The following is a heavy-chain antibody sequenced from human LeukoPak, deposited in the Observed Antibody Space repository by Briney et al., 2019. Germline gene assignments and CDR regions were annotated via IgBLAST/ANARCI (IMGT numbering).Heavy chain of an antibody. J-gene: IGHJ4*02. CDR2: IIPIFGTA. Sequence: ASVKASCKASGGTFSSYAISWVRQAPGQGLEWMGGIIPIFGTANYAQKFQGRVTITADESTSTAYMELSSLRSEDTAVYYCFLELETNYWGQGALVTVSS. CDR1: GGTFSSYA. V-gene: IGHV1-69*13. D-gene: IGHD1-1*01. CDR3: FLELETNY.